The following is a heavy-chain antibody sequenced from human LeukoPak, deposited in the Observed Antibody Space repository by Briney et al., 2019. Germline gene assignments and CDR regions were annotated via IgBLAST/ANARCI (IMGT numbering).Heavy chain of an antibody. D-gene: IGHD6-13*01. CDR1: GGSISSYY. V-gene: IGHV4-4*07. Sequence: KPSETLSLTCTVSGGSISSYYWSWIRQPAGKGPDWIGRIHYGGTTNYNPSLKSRLTMSLDTSKNQFSLNLSSVTAADTAVYFCAREGPSSSSWYAINGLDVWGQGTTVTVSS. J-gene: IGHJ6*02. CDR2: IHYGGTT. CDR3: AREGPSSSSWYAINGLDV.